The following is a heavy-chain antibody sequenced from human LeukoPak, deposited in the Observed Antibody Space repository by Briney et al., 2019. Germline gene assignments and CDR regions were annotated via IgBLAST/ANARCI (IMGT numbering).Heavy chain of an antibody. D-gene: IGHD6-13*01. Sequence: GGSLRLSCAASGFTFSDYGMHWVRQAPGKGLEWVAVIWSDGSNKYYADSVKGRFTISRDNSKNTVYLQMNSLRAEDTAVYYCARDFSSSWYLYFDYWGQGTLVTVSS. CDR3: ARDFSSSWYLYFDY. J-gene: IGHJ4*02. CDR1: GFTFSDYG. CDR2: IWSDGSNK. V-gene: IGHV3-33*01.